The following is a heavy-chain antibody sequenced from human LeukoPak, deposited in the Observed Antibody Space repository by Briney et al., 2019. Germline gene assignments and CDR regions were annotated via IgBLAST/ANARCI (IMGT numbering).Heavy chain of an antibody. Sequence: GVSLRLSCAASGFTFTNYWLSWVRRAPGKGLEWGANINQGGSDKYYVDSVKGRFTISRDNANNSLYLQLKSLRAEDTAVYYCARRNGFPMIPGWGYNMAVWGQGTTVTVSS. CDR2: INQGGSDK. D-gene: IGHD3-10*01. CDR3: ARRNGFPMIPGWGYNMAV. CDR1: GFTFTNYW. V-gene: IGHV3-7*01. J-gene: IGHJ6*03.